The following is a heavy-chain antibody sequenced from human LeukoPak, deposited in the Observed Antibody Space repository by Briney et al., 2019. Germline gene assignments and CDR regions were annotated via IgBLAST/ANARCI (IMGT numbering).Heavy chain of an antibody. D-gene: IGHD1-1*01. J-gene: IGHJ4*02. CDR1: GGTFSSYA. CDR3: ARDQDDVMPFDY. CDR2: IIPILGIA. V-gene: IGHV1-69*04. Sequence: ASVKVSCKASGGTFSSYAISWVRQAPGQGLEWMGRIIPILGIANYAQKFQGRVTITADKSTSTAYMELSSLRSEDTAVYYCARDQDDVMPFDYWGQGTLVTVSS.